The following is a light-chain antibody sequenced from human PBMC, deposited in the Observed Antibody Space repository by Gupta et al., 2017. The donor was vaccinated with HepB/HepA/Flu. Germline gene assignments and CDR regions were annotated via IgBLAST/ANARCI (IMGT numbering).Light chain of an antibody. J-gene: IGKJ5*01. CDR3: QQYGSPIT. Sequence: DIVLTQSPGTLSLSPGERATLSCRASQSVSSSYLAWYQQKPGQAPRLLIYGATSRATGIPDKFSGSGCGTDFTLTISRLEPEDFAVYYCQQYGSPITFGQGTRLEIK. CDR1: QSVSSSY. CDR2: GAT. V-gene: IGKV3-20*01.